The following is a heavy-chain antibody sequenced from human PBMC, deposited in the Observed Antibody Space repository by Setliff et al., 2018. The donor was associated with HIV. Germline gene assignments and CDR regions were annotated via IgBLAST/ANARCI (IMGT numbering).Heavy chain of an antibody. CDR1: GGSISSGSYY. J-gene: IGHJ4*02. CDR2: IFYSGST. D-gene: IGHD3-16*02. V-gene: IGHV4-31*03. CDR3: ARGLDVWGTYRYRNYFDY. Sequence: PSVTLSLTCSVSGGSISSGSYYWSWIRQHTGKGLEWIGYIFYSGSTTYNPSLKSRLTISIETSKNRFSLEVASVTAADTAIYYCARGLDVWGTYRYRNYFDYWGQGTLVTVS.